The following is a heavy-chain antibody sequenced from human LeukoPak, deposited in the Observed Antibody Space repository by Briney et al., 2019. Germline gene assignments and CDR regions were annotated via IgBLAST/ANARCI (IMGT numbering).Heavy chain of an antibody. CDR1: GYTFTSYY. Sequence: GASVKVSCKASGYTFTSYYTHWVRQAPGQGLEWMGIINPSGGSTSYAQKFQGRVTMTRDTSTSTVYMELSSLRSEDTAVYYCARDNWNDNGMDVWGQGTTVTVSS. CDR2: INPSGGST. D-gene: IGHD1-1*01. V-gene: IGHV1-46*01. CDR3: ARDNWNDNGMDV. J-gene: IGHJ6*02.